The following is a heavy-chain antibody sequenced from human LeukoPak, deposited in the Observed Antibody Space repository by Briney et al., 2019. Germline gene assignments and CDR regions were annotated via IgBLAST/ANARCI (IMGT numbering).Heavy chain of an antibody. CDR2: IDNDGHGI. V-gene: IGHV3-74*01. D-gene: IGHD3-3*01. CDR3: AAGGGWDPSFGVVTHIDA. CDR1: GFTFSGYW. Sequence: GGFLRLSCVTSGFTFSGYWMHWVRQGPEKGLELVSRIDNDGHGIIYADSVKGRFTTSRDNVKNTLYLQMNSLRVEDTAVYYCAAGGGWDPSFGVVTHIDAWGKGTTAVVS. J-gene: IGHJ6*03.